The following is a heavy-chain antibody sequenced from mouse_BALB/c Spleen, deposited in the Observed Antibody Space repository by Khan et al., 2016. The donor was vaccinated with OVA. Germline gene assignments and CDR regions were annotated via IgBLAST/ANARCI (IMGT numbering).Heavy chain of an antibody. CDR2: IYFSGTI. D-gene: IGHD2-1*01. CDR3: ARDGNYMDY. V-gene: IGHV3-1*02. J-gene: IGHJ4*01. Sequence: EVKLEVSGPDLVKPSQSLSLTCTVTGYSITSGYSWHWIRQFPGNKLEWMGYIYFSGTINYNPSLKSRISITRDTSKNQFFLQLNSVTTEDTATYYCARDGNYMDYWGQGTSVTVSS. CDR1: GYSITSGYS.